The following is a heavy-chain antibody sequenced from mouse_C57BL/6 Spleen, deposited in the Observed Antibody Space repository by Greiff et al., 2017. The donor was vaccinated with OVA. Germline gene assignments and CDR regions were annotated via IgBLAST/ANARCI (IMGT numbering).Heavy chain of an antibody. V-gene: IGHV5-9*01. D-gene: IGHD2-3*01. CDR1: GFTFSSYT. Sequence: EVQVVESGGGLVKPGGSLKLSCAASGFTFSSYTMSWVRQTPEKRLEWVATISGGGGNTYYPDSVKGRFTISRDNAKNTLYLQMSSLRSEDAALYYCARSYDGYYVYWGQGTTLTVSS. CDR2: ISGGGGNT. J-gene: IGHJ2*01. CDR3: ARSYDGYYVY.